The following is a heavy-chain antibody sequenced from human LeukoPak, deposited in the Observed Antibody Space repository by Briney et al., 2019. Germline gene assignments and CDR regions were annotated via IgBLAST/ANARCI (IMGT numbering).Heavy chain of an antibody. CDR2: ISSSGSTI. Sequence: GGSLRLSCAASGFTFSSYEMNWVRQAPGKGLEWVSYISSSGSTIYYADSVKGRFTISRDNAENSLYLQMNSLRAEDTAVYYCARDASYTVTNPIGFDYWGQGTLVTVSS. CDR3: ARDASYTVTNPIGFDY. D-gene: IGHD4-17*01. V-gene: IGHV3-48*03. CDR1: GFTFSSYE. J-gene: IGHJ4*02.